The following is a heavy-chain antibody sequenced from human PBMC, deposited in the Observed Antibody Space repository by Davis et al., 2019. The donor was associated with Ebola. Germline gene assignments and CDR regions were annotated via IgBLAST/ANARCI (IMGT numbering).Heavy chain of an antibody. D-gene: IGHD3-3*01. J-gene: IGHJ4*02. CDR3: ARGSYDFWSGYYSWYYFDY. CDR1: GGSFSGYY. V-gene: IGHV4-34*01. CDR2: INHSGST. Sequence: GSLRLSCAVYGGSFSGYYWSWIRQPPGKGLEWIGEINHSGSTNYNPSLKSRVTISVDTSKNQFSLKLSSVTAADTAVYYCARGSYDFWSGYYSWYYFDYWGQGTLVTVSS.